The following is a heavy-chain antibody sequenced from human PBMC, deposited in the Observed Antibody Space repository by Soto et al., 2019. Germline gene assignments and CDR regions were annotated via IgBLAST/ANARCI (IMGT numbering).Heavy chain of an antibody. V-gene: IGHV5-51*01. CDR1: GYNFTNFW. J-gene: IGHJ3*01. Sequence: PGESLKISCKVSGYNFTNFWIGWVRQMPGKGLEWMGIIYPSDSDTKYSPSFQGQVTMSADKSISTAYLQWSSLKASDSAMYYCARVFPRSFDFWGQGTMVTVSS. CDR3: ARVFPRSFDF. CDR2: IYPSDSDT. D-gene: IGHD3-3*01.